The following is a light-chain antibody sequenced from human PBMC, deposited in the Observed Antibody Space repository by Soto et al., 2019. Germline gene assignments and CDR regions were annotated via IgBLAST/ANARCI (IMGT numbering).Light chain of an antibody. CDR3: QQYGSSPLT. CDR1: QSVSSSY. CDR2: GAS. Sequence: EIVLTQSPGTLSLSPGARATLSCRASQSVSSSYLAWYQQKPGQAPRLLIYGASSRATGIPDRFSGSGSGTDFTLTISRLEPEDFAVYYCQQYGSSPLTFGQGTKVDIK. J-gene: IGKJ1*01. V-gene: IGKV3-20*01.